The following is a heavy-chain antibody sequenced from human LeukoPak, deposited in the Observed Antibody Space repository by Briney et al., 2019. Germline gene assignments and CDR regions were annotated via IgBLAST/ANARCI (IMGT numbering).Heavy chain of an antibody. V-gene: IGHV3-23*01. CDR2: ITGGGLST. D-gene: IGHD3-10*01. J-gene: IGHJ4*02. CDR1: GFTFSSYA. CDR3: STRGVTSPIFDH. Sequence: GGSLRLSCAASGFTFSSYAMGWVRQAPGKGLEWVSSITGGGLSTYYADSVKGRFTISRDNSKNTLYLQMSSLRAEDTAVYYCSTRGVTSPIFDHWGQGTLVTVSS.